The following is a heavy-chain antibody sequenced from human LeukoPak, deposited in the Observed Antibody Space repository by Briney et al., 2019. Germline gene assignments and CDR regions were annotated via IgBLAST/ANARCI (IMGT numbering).Heavy chain of an antibody. J-gene: IGHJ4*02. D-gene: IGHD3-9*01. Sequence: SGGSLRLSCAASGFIFSSYGMHWVRQAPGKGLEWVAFIRYDGSNKYYADSVEGRFTISRDNSKNTLYLQMNSLGADDTAVYSCAKDLSAGLRYFDWVYGLDYWGQGTLVTVSS. V-gene: IGHV3-30*02. CDR1: GFIFSSYG. CDR3: AKDLSAGLRYFDWVYGLDY. CDR2: IRYDGSNK.